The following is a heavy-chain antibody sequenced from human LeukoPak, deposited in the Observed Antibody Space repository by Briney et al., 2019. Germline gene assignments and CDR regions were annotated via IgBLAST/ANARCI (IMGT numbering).Heavy chain of an antibody. CDR1: GFTFSSCS. J-gene: IGHJ4*02. D-gene: IGHD6-19*01. Sequence: GGSLRLSCAASGFTFSSCSMHWVRQPPGKGREDVSPISSNGGSTYYANSVEDRFTISRDNSKNTLYLQMGSLRAEDMAVYYCARAPRGAVAGYYFDYWGQGTLVTVSS. CDR2: ISSNGGST. V-gene: IGHV3-64*01. CDR3: ARAPRGAVAGYYFDY.